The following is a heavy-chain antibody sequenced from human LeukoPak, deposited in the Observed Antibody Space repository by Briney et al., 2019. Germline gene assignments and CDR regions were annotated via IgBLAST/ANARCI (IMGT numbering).Heavy chain of an antibody. Sequence: ASVKVSCKASGYTFTSYDINWVRQATGQGLEWMGRMNPNSGNTGYAQKFQGRVTMTRNTSISTAYMELSSLRSEDTAVYYCARGPARAYCGGDCYGEDYWGQGTLVTVSS. V-gene: IGHV1-8*01. CDR3: ARGPARAYCGGDCYGEDY. CDR2: MNPNSGNT. J-gene: IGHJ4*02. CDR1: GYTFTSYD. D-gene: IGHD2-21*02.